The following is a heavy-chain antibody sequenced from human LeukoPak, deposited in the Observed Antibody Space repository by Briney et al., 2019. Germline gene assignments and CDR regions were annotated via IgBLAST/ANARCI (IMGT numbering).Heavy chain of an antibody. CDR3: ARMTMIVVASINPLDY. J-gene: IGHJ4*02. CDR1: GYTFTSYG. Sequence: ASVKVSCKASGYTFTSYGISWVRRAPGQGLEWMGWISAYNGNTNYAQKLQGRVTMTTDTSTSTAYMELRSLRSDDTAVYYCARMTMIVVASINPLDYWGQGTLVTVSS. V-gene: IGHV1-18*01. CDR2: ISAYNGNT. D-gene: IGHD3-22*01.